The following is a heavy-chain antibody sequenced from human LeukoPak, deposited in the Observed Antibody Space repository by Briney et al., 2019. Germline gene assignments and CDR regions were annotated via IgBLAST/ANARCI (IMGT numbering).Heavy chain of an antibody. CDR3: AGLPPYDY. Sequence: PSETLSLTCTVSGYSISSGYYWGWIRQPPGKGLEWIGSIYHSGSTYYNPSLKSRVTISVDTSKNQFSLKLSSVTAADTAVYYCAGLPPYDYWGQGTLVTVSS. V-gene: IGHV4-38-2*02. CDR2: IYHSGST. CDR1: GYSISSGYY. J-gene: IGHJ4*02.